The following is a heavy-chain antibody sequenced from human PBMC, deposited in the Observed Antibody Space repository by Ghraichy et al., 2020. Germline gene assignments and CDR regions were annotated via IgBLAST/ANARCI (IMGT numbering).Heavy chain of an antibody. Sequence: ASVKVSCKASGYTFTGYYMHWVRQAPGHGLEWMGWINPNSGGTNYAQKFQGWVTMTRDTSISTAYMELSRLRSDDTAVYYCAITYYYDSSGYPAFDIWGQGTMVTVSS. CDR3: AITYYYDSSGYPAFDI. V-gene: IGHV1-2*04. CDR2: INPNSGGT. CDR1: GYTFTGYY. D-gene: IGHD3-22*01. J-gene: IGHJ3*02.